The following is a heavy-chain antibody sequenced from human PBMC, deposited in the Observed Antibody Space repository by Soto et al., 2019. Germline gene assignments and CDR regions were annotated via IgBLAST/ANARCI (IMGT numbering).Heavy chain of an antibody. J-gene: IGHJ4*02. D-gene: IGHD1-20*01. CDR1: GDSFSGPNW. CDR2: ILQTGHT. V-gene: IGHV4-4*02. Sequence: QVQLQESGPGLVKPSGTLTLTCAVSGDSFSGPNWWTWVRQPPGKGLEWIGDILQTGHTDYSPSLSSRLTISIDTSKREFSLNLTSVTATDKAVYYCARSPRRVGGKWYIDYWGQGALVTVSS. CDR3: ARSPRRVGGKWYIDY.